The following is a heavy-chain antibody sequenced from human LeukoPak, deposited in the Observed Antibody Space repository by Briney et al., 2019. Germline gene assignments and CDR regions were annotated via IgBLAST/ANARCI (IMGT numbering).Heavy chain of an antibody. J-gene: IGHJ5*02. V-gene: IGHV1-69*05. CDR1: GGTFSSYA. CDR3: AREPTVTPEGWFDP. CDR2: IIPIFGTA. D-gene: IGHD4-17*01. Sequence: SVKVSCKASGGTFSSYAISWVRQAPGQGLEWMGRIIPIFGTANYAQKFQGRVTITTDESTRTAYIELSSLRSEDTAVYYCAREPTVTPEGWFDPWGQGTLVTVSS.